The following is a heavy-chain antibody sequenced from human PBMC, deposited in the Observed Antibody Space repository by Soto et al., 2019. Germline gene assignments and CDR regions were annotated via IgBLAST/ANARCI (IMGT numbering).Heavy chain of an antibody. V-gene: IGHV1-18*01. CDR3: ARFYSSGWYVDY. CDR2: INTNNGDT. Sequence: QVQLVQSGAEVKKPGASVKVSCKTSGYTFTSYGISWVRQAPGQGLEWMGWINTNNGDTNYAQRLQGRVTMTTDTSTTTAYMELWSLRSDDTDVYYCARFYSSGWYVDYWGQGTLVTVSS. D-gene: IGHD6-19*01. CDR1: GYTFTSYG. J-gene: IGHJ4*02.